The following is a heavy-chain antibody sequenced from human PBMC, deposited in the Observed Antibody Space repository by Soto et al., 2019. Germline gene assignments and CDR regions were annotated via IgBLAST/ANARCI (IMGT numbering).Heavy chain of an antibody. V-gene: IGHV3-33*01. CDR3: AGYSYGYFDY. Sequence: PGXSRRLSGAASGFTFSSYGMHWVRQAPVKGLEWVAVIWYDGSNKYYADSVKGRFTISRDNSKNTLYLQMNSLRAEDTAVYYCAGYSYGYFDYWGQGTLVTVSS. D-gene: IGHD5-18*01. J-gene: IGHJ4*02. CDR2: IWYDGSNK. CDR1: GFTFSSYG.